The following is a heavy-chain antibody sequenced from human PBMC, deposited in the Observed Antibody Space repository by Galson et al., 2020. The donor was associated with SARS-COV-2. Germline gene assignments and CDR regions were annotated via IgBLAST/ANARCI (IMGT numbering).Heavy chain of an antibody. V-gene: IGHV4-38-2*02. CDR2: LYHSGST. CDR1: GYSISSGYF. CDR3: ARVITARFDY. D-gene: IGHD3-10*01. Sequence: SETLSLTCTVSGYSISSGYFWDWIRQPPGKGLQWIGSLYHSGSTYYNPSLKSRVTISVDTSKNQFSLKLSSVTAADTAVYYCARVITARFDYWGQGTLVTVSS. J-gene: IGHJ4*02.